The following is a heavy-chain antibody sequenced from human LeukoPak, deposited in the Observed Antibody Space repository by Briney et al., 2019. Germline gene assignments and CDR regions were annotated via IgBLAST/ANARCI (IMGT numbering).Heavy chain of an antibody. Sequence: GGSLRLSCAASGFTFSSYWMHWARQAPGKGLEWVANMKGDGSEIHYVDSVKGRFTISRDNAKNSLSLQMNSLRPEDTVVYYCARPAYTAAYDLWGQGTMVTVSS. CDR1: GFTFSSYW. V-gene: IGHV3-7*01. CDR3: ARPAYTAAYDL. J-gene: IGHJ3*01. CDR2: MKGDGSEI. D-gene: IGHD3-16*01.